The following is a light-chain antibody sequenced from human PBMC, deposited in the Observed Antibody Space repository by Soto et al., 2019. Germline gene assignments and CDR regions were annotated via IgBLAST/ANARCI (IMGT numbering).Light chain of an antibody. CDR1: QRVSSN. CDR2: GAS. V-gene: IGKV3-15*01. J-gene: IGKJ3*01. Sequence: EIVMKQSTATLSVSPGERTTISCRASQRVSSNLAWYQQKPGQAPRLLIYGASTRATGIPARFSGSGSGTEFTLTISSLQSEDFAVYYCQQYNNWPPGFGPGTKVDIK. CDR3: QQYNNWPPG.